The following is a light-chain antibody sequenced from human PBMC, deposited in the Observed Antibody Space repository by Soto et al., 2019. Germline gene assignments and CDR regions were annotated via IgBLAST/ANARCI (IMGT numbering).Light chain of an antibody. CDR1: QSVSTS. CDR2: DAS. V-gene: IGKV3-11*01. Sequence: IVLTQSPVTLALSPGERAVLSCRASQSVSTSLAWYQLKPGQAPRLFIYDASKRAPGIPARFSGSGSGTDFTLTISSLEPEDFAVYYCQVRDVWPSFGQGTKVEI. CDR3: QVRDVWPS. J-gene: IGKJ1*01.